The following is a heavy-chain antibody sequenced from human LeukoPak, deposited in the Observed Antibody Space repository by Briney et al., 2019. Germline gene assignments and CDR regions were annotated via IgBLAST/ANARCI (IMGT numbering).Heavy chain of an antibody. J-gene: IGHJ4*02. D-gene: IGHD2-2*01. Sequence: ASVKVSCKTSGYTFTVYYMHWVRQAPGQGLEWMGWINPNSGGTNYAQKFQGGVTMTRDTSISTAYMELSRLRSDDTAVYYCARVSCSSTSCSKNDYWGQGTLVTVSS. CDR3: ARVSCSSTSCSKNDY. CDR1: GYTFTVYY. CDR2: INPNSGGT. V-gene: IGHV1-2*02.